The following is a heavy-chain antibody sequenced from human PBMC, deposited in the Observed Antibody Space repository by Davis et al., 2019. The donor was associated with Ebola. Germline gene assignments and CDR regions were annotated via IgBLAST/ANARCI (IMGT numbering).Heavy chain of an antibody. CDR2: INAGNGNT. Sequence: ASVKVSCKASGYTFTSYAMHWVRQAPGQRLEWMGWINAGNGNTKYSQKFQGRVTMTRNTSISTAYMELSSLRSEDTAVYYCARALAGIYYYGMDVWGKGTTVTVSS. CDR3: ARALAGIYYYGMDV. CDR1: GYTFTSYA. J-gene: IGHJ6*04. D-gene: IGHD6-13*01. V-gene: IGHV1-3*01.